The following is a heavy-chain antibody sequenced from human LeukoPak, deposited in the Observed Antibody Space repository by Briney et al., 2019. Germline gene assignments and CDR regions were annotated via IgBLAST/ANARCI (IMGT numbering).Heavy chain of an antibody. V-gene: IGHV5-51*01. D-gene: IGHD4-23*01. CDR1: GYSFTNYW. J-gene: IGHJ4*02. CDR3: ARRGGGNSGFDY. Sequence: WEYLKISCKVSGYSFTNYWIGWVRQMPGRGLEWMGIIYPTDSDTRDSPSFRGQVTISADKSISTAYLQWSSLKASDSAMYYCARRGGGNSGFDYWGQGTLVTVSS. CDR2: IYPTDSDT.